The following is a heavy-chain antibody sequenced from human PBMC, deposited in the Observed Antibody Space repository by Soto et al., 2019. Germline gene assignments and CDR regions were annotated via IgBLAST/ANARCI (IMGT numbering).Heavy chain of an antibody. D-gene: IGHD5-12*01. V-gene: IGHV1-18*01. Sequence: ASVKVSCKASGYTFTSYGISWVRQAPGQGLEWMGWISAYNGNTNYAQKLQGRVTMTTDTSTSTAYMELRSLRSDDTAVYYCARRVGYSGYDQDFDDWGQGTLVTVSS. CDR1: GYTFTSYG. CDR3: ARRVGYSGYDQDFDD. J-gene: IGHJ4*02. CDR2: ISAYNGNT.